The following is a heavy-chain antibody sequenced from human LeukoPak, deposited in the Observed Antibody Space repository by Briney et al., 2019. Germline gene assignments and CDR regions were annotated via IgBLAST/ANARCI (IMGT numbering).Heavy chain of an antibody. CDR1: GDTFTSYD. CDR3: ARDRVLGPMPDNFYVSSTYSVDY. Sequence: ASVKVSCKASGDTFTSYDFIWVRQARGQGLEWMGWISAYNGNTNYAQKFQGRVTMTTDTSTSTAYMELRSLRSDDTAVYYCARDRVLGPMPDNFYVSSTYSVDYWGPGTLVTVSS. D-gene: IGHD3-22*01. CDR2: ISAYNGNT. V-gene: IGHV1-18*01. J-gene: IGHJ4*02.